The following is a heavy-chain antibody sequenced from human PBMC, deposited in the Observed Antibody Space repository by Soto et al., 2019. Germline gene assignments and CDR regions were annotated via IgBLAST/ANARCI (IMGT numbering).Heavy chain of an antibody. V-gene: IGHV4-31*03. CDR3: RRRGGSSSAYYYYAMDV. CDR2: LYSNGST. D-gene: IGHD6-6*01. CDR1: SDSMNSGGYY. J-gene: IGHJ6*02. Sequence: SETLSLTCSVSSDSMNSGGYYWSWIRQHPGKGLEWIGYLYSNGSTYYTPSLKSRVNISVDTSKNKFSLNWASVQAADTAVYYFRRRGGSSSAYYYYAMDVCGQGTKVTVYS.